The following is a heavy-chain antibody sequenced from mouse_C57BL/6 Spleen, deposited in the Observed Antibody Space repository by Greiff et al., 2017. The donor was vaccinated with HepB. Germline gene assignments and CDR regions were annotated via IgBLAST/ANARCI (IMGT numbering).Heavy chain of an antibody. Sequence: VQLKESGAELARPGASVKLSCKASGYTFTSYGISWVKQRTGQGLEWIGEIYPRSGNTYYNEKFKGKATLTADKSSSTAYMELRSLTSEDSAVYFCARGDWDESYAMDYWGQGTSVTVSS. CDR2: IYPRSGNT. V-gene: IGHV1-81*01. CDR1: GYTFTSYG. D-gene: IGHD4-1*01. J-gene: IGHJ4*01. CDR3: ARGDWDESYAMDY.